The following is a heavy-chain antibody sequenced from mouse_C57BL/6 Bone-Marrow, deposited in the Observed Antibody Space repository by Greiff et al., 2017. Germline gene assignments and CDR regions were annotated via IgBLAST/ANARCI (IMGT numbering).Heavy chain of an antibody. Sequence: VQLQQSGAELVRPGALVKLSCTASGFNIKDDYMHWVKQRPEQGLEWIGWIDPENGDTEYASKFQGKATITADTSSNTAYLQLSSLTSEDTAVYYCTNYYGSSDYWGQGTTLTVSS. D-gene: IGHD1-1*01. CDR1: GFNIKDDY. CDR2: IDPENGDT. CDR3: TNYYGSSDY. J-gene: IGHJ2*01. V-gene: IGHV14-4*01.